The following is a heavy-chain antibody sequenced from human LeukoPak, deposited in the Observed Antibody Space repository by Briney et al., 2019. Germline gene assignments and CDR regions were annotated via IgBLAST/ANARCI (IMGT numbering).Heavy chain of an antibody. Sequence: SQTLSLTCTVSGGSISSGGCYWSWIRQPPGKGLEWIGYIYHSGSTYYNPSLKSRVTMSVDTSKNQFSLKLSSVTAADTAVYYCARDRELYYYMDVWGKGTTVTVSS. CDR2: IYHSGST. CDR3: ARDRELYYYMDV. D-gene: IGHD1-26*01. CDR1: GGSISSGGCY. J-gene: IGHJ6*03. V-gene: IGHV4-30-2*01.